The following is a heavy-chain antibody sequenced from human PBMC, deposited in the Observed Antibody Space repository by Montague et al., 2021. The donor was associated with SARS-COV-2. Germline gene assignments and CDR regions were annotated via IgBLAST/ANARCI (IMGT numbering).Heavy chain of an antibody. Sequence: SETLSLTCAVYGGSLSGYYWSWIRQPPEKGLEWIGEISHSANTKYNPSLKSPVTISIDTSKNQFSLKMTSVTAADTATYYCASGIYPSGSYYNRYYYGLNIWGPGTTVIVSS. CDR2: ISHSANT. J-gene: IGHJ6*02. D-gene: IGHD3-10*01. CDR1: GGSLSGYY. CDR3: ASGIYPSGSYYNRYYYGLNI. V-gene: IGHV4-34*01.